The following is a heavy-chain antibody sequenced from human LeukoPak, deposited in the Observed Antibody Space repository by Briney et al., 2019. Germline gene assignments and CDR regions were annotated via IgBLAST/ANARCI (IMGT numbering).Heavy chain of an antibody. Sequence: GASVTVSCKASGYTFTGVYIHWVRQAPGQGLAWMAWINPQSGATNYAQKFQGRVAMTRDMSINTAYMEVTSLRFDDTAVYYCARGGDDSGLYFAYWGQGTLVTVSS. D-gene: IGHD3-22*01. V-gene: IGHV1-2*02. CDR3: ARGGDDSGLYFAY. J-gene: IGHJ4*02. CDR1: GYTFTGVY. CDR2: INPQSGAT.